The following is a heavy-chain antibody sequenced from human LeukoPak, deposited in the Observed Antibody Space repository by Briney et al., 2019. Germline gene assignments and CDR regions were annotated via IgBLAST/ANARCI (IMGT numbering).Heavy chain of an antibody. CDR3: ARDSPPWASEEDPPFDP. CDR1: GYTFTSYY. Sequence: ASVKVSCKASGYTFTSYYMHWVRQAPGQRLEWMGWINAGNGNTKYSQKFQGRVTITRDTSASTAYMELSSLRSEDTAVYYCARDSPPWASEEDPPFDPWGQGTLVTVSS. J-gene: IGHJ5*02. V-gene: IGHV1-3*01. CDR2: INAGNGNT. D-gene: IGHD3-3*01.